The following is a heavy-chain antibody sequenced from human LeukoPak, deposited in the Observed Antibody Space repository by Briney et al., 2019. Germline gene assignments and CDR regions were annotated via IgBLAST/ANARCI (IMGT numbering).Heavy chain of an antibody. V-gene: IGHV3-48*03. CDR2: ISSSGSTI. J-gene: IGHJ6*02. D-gene: IGHD1-7*01. CDR3: ARSPPLELNYYYGMDV. Sequence: GGSLRLSCAASGFXFSSYEINWVRQAPGKGQEWVSYISSSGSTIYYADSVKGRFTISRDNAKNSLYLQMNSLRAEDTAVYYCARSPPLELNYYYGMDVWGQGTTVTVSS. CDR1: GFXFSSYE.